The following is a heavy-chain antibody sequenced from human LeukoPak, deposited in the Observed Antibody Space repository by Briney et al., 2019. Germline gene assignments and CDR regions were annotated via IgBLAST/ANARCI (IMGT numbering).Heavy chain of an antibody. V-gene: IGHV3-9*01. CDR2: ISWNSGSI. CDR1: GFTFDDYA. CDR3: ARAHVTGVDAFDI. J-gene: IGHJ3*02. D-gene: IGHD2-21*02. Sequence: PGGSLRLSCAASGFTFDDYAMHWVRHAPGRGLEWVSGISWNSGSIGYADSVKGRFTISRDNAKNSLYLQMNSLRAEDTALYYCARAHVTGVDAFDIWGRGAMVTVSS.